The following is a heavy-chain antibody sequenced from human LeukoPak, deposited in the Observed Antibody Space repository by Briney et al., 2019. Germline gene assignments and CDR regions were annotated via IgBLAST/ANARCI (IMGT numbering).Heavy chain of an antibody. Sequence: GGSLRLSCAASGFTFSSYGMHWVRQAPGKGLGWVAFIRYDGSNKYYASSVEGRFTISRDNSKDTLYLRMNSLRAEETAVYYCAKVAGESSGWGQGALVTVSS. V-gene: IGHV3-30*02. CDR3: AKVAGESSG. D-gene: IGHD6-19*01. J-gene: IGHJ4*02. CDR2: IRYDGSNK. CDR1: GFTFSSYG.